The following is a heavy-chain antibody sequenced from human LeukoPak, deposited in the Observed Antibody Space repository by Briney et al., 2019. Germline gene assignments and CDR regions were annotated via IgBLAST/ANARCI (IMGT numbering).Heavy chain of an antibody. J-gene: IGHJ4*02. CDR3: ARVKDIVVVVAATANLDY. CDR2: ISAYNGNT. Sequence: GASVKVSCKASGYTFTSYGISCVRQAPGQGLEWMGWISAYNGNTNYAQKLQGRVTMTTDTSTSTAYMELRSLRSDDTAVYYCARVKDIVVVVAATANLDYWGQGTLVTVSS. D-gene: IGHD2-15*01. V-gene: IGHV1-18*01. CDR1: GYTFTSYG.